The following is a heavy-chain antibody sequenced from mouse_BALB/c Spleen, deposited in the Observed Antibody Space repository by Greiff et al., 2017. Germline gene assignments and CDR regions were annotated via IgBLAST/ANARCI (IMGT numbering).Heavy chain of an antibody. V-gene: IGHV5-12-1*01. Sequence: EVKLMESGGGLVKPGGSLKLSCAASGFAFSSYDMSWVRQTPEKRLEWVAYISSGGGSTYYPDTVKGRFTISRDNAKNTLYLQMSSLKSEDTAMYYCASYYGNWGQGTLVTVSA. D-gene: IGHD2-1*01. CDR1: GFAFSSYD. CDR2: ISSGGGST. J-gene: IGHJ3*01. CDR3: ASYYGN.